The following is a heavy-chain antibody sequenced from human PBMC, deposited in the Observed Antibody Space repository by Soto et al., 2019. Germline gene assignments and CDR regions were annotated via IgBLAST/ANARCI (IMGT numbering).Heavy chain of an antibody. J-gene: IGHJ5*02. CDR1: ADTYISYY. Sequence: AAVQDTCKAPADTYISYYIHWVRQPPAQGGAGMRMINPNGGSTRFAQTFHDSITMTTDTTTSTVYKELRSLRSEDTAVYYCARSSGGVFGIIIDGSNCLALWGQGTPVTVSS. V-gene: IGHV1-46*01. CDR3: ARSSGGVFGIIIDGSNCLAL. D-gene: IGHD3-16*02. CDR2: INPNGGST.